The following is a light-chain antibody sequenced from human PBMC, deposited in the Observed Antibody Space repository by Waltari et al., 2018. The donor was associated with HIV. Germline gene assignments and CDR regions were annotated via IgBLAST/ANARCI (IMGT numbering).Light chain of an antibody. V-gene: IGKV4-1*01. CDR3: QQYYRTPLT. J-gene: IGKJ4*01. CDR2: SAS. CDR1: QTLLYSSNNKNY. Sequence: DIVMTQSPDSLAVSLGERATVTCKARQTLLYSSNNKNYLAGYQHKPGQPPKLLIYSASTRQTGVPDRFIGSGSGTNFSLTINKLQAEDVATYYCQQYYRTPLTLGGGTRV.